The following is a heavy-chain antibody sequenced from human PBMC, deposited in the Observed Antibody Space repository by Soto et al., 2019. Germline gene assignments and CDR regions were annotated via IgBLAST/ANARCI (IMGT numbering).Heavy chain of an antibody. V-gene: IGHV1-2*04. CDR1: GYTFTGYY. CDR3: ARDREARGYYFDY. Sequence: ASVKVSCKASGYTFTGYYMHWVRQAPGQGLEWMGWINPNSGGTNYAQKFQGWVTMTRDTSISTAYMELSRLRSDDTAVYYCARDREARGYYFDYWGQGTLVTV. J-gene: IGHJ4*02. D-gene: IGHD1-26*01. CDR2: INPNSGGT.